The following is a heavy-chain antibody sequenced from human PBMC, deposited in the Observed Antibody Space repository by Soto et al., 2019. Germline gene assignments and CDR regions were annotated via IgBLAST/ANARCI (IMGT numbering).Heavy chain of an antibody. D-gene: IGHD3-3*01. J-gene: IGHJ6*02. V-gene: IGHV3-23*01. CDR2: ISGRGGST. Sequence: EVQLLESGGGVVQPGGSLRLSCAASGFTFSSYAMSWVRQAPGKGLEWVSSISGRGGSTYYADSVKGRFTISRDNSKNTLYLQRNSLGAEDTAVYYCAKWSAPQYYYGMDVWGQGTTVTVSS. CDR1: GFTFSSYA. CDR3: AKWSAPQYYYGMDV.